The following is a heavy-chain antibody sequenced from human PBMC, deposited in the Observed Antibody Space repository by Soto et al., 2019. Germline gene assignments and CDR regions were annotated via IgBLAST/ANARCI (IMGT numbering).Heavy chain of an antibody. V-gene: IGHV3-7*05. Sequence: EVRLVESGGGSVQPGGSLRISCEASGFTFSSDWMTWVRQDPGKGLEWVANIRKDGSKTPYLDSVRGRFTISRDNAQSSCYLQMDSLRAEDTALYYCARDVSPGTSGLYFDAFDMWGQGTMVTVS. D-gene: IGHD6-25*01. CDR1: GFTFSSDW. CDR2: IRKDGSKT. CDR3: ARDVSPGTSGLYFDAFDM. J-gene: IGHJ3*02.